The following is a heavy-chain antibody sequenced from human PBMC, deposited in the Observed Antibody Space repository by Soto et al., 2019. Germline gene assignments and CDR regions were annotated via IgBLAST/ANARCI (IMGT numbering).Heavy chain of an antibody. J-gene: IGHJ6*02. CDR2: FDPEDGET. CDR1: GYTLTELS. D-gene: IGHD6-13*01. CDR3: ATEPIIAAAGIYYYYGMDV. Sequence: GASVKFSCKVSGYTLTELSMHWVRQAPGKGLEWMGGFDPEDGETIYAQKFQGRVTMTEDTSTDTAYMELSGLRSEDTAVYYCATEPIIAAAGIYYYYGMDVWGQGTTVTVSS. V-gene: IGHV1-24*01.